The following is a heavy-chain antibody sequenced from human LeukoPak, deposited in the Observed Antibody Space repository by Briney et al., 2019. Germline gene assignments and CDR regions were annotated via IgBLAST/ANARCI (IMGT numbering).Heavy chain of an antibody. D-gene: IGHD6-13*01. CDR3: ARNGLAAAGSDAYYYYGMDV. Sequence: ASVKVSCKASGYTFTGYYMHWVRQAPGQGLEWMGWINPNSGGTNYAQKFQGWVTMTRDTSISTAYMELSRLRSDDTAVYYCARNGLAAAGSDAYYYYGMDVWGQGTTVTVSS. V-gene: IGHV1-2*04. CDR1: GYTFTGYY. J-gene: IGHJ6*02. CDR2: INPNSGGT.